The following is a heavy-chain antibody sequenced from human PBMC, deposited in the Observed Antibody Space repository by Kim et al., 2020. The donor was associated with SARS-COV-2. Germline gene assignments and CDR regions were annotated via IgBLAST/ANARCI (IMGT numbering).Heavy chain of an antibody. V-gene: IGHV3-73*01. CDR1: GFTFSGSA. CDR2: IRSKAKSYAT. D-gene: IGHD6-19*01. Sequence: GGSLRLSCAASGFTFSGSAMHWVRQASGKGLEWVGRIRSKAKSYATAYAASVKGRFTISRDDSKNTVYLQMNSLKTEDTAVYYCTRPNVAVAVPGYYFDYWGQGTLVTVSS. CDR3: TRPNVAVAVPGYYFDY. J-gene: IGHJ4*02.